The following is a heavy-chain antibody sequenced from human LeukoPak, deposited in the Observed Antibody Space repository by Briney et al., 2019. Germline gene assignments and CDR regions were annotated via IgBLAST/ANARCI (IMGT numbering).Heavy chain of an antibody. Sequence: ASVKVSCKASGYTFTSYYMHWVRQAPGQGLEWMGIINPSGGSTSYAQKFQGRVTMTRDTSTSTVYMELSSLRSGDTAVYYCAREGSGTRGYYYYMDVWGKGTTVTVSS. D-gene: IGHD1-1*01. CDR1: GYTFTSYY. V-gene: IGHV1-46*01. J-gene: IGHJ6*03. CDR3: AREGSGTRGYYYYMDV. CDR2: INPSGGST.